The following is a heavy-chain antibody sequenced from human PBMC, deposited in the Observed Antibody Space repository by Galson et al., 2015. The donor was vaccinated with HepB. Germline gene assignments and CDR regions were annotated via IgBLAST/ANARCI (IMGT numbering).Heavy chain of an antibody. CDR1: GFTFSTSA. V-gene: IGHV3-23*01. Sequence: SLRLSCAASGFTFSTSALSWVRQGPGKGPEWVSVINNAVGSTDYADPVRGRFTISRDNSKNTLYLQMNSLRTEDTAIYYCAKLYYDSSIYFRYYFDSWGQGTLVTVSS. CDR3: AKLYYDSSIYFRYYFDS. J-gene: IGHJ4*02. D-gene: IGHD3-22*01. CDR2: INNAVGST.